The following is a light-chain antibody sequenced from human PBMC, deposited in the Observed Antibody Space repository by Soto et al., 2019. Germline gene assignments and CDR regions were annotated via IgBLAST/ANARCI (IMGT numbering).Light chain of an antibody. Sequence: EIVMTQSPATLSVSPGERATLSCRASQSVSSNLAWYQQKPGQAPRGLSYGASTRPTGNPARFSGSGSGTDSPLTISTLQPEDFAVYYCQHYHNSPPLTFGGGTKVEIK. V-gene: IGKV3-15*01. CDR2: GAS. J-gene: IGKJ4*01. CDR3: QHYHNSPPLT. CDR1: QSVSSN.